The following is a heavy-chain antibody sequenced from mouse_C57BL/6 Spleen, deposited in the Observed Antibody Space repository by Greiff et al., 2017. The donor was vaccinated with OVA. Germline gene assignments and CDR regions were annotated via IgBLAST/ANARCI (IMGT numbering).Heavy chain of an antibody. Sequence: VQLKQPGAELVMPGASVKLSCKASGYTFTSYWMHWVRQRPGQGLEWIGTIDPSVSYTNYNQKVKGKSTLTVDKASSTAYMQLSSLTSEDSAVYYCARGGVYECYSLDYWGKGTTLTVSS. CDR3: ARGGVYECYSLDY. CDR1: GYTFTSYW. CDR2: IDPSVSYT. J-gene: IGHJ2*01. D-gene: IGHD2-3*01. V-gene: IGHV1-69*01.